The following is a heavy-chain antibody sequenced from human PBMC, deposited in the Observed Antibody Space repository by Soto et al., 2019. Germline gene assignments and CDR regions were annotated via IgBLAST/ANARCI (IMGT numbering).Heavy chain of an antibody. V-gene: IGHV4-39*01. CDR2: IYYSGST. CDR3: ACIFSGGYGYGFYYYGMDV. J-gene: IGHJ6*02. Sequence: LETLSLTCTVSGGSISSSSYHLGWIRQPPGKGLEWIGSIYYSGSTYYNPSLKSRVTISVDTSKNQFSLKLSSVTAADTAVYYCACIFSGGYGYGFYYYGMDVWGQGTTVTVSS. D-gene: IGHD5-18*01. CDR1: GGSISSSSYH.